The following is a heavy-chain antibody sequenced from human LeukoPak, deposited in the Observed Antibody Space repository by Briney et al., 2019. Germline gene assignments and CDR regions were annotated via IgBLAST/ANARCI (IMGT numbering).Heavy chain of an antibody. D-gene: IGHD3-22*01. J-gene: IGHJ4*02. CDR3: ARDWGYDSSGYYFGSDY. Sequence: GGSLRLSCAASGFTFDDYAMHWVRQAPGKGLEWVSGISWNSGSIGYADSVKGRFTISRDNAKNSLYLQMKSLRAEDTAVYYCARDWGYDSSGYYFGSDYWGQGTLVTVSS. CDR2: ISWNSGSI. CDR1: GFTFDDYA. V-gene: IGHV3-9*01.